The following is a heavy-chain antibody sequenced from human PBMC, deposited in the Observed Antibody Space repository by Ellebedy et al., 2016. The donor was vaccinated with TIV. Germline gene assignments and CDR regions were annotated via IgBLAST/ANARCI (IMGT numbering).Heavy chain of an antibody. V-gene: IGHV1-3*01. CDR3: ARDRGLRTQFDY. J-gene: IGHJ4*02. Sequence: KFQGRVTITRDTSASTAYMELSSLRSEDTAVYYCARDRGLRTQFDYWGQGTLVTVSS. D-gene: IGHD5-12*01.